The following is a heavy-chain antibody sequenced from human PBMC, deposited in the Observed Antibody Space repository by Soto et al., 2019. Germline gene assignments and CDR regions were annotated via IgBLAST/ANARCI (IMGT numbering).Heavy chain of an antibody. CDR3: AKMCTNGVCYSWYY. CDR1: GFTFSSYA. J-gene: IGHJ4*02. D-gene: IGHD2-8*01. CDR2: ISGSGGST. Sequence: GGSLRLSCAASGFTFSSYAISWVRQAPGKGLEWVSAISGSGGSTYYADSVKGRFTISRDNSKNTLYLQMNSLRAEDTAVYYCAKMCTNGVCYSWYYWGQGTLVTVSS. V-gene: IGHV3-23*01.